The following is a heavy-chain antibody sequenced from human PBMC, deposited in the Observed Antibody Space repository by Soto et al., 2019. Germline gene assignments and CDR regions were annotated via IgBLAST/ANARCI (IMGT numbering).Heavy chain of an antibody. CDR1: GFTFSSYC. V-gene: IGHV3-7*04. Sequence: GGSLRLSCAASGFTFSSYCMSWVRQAPGKGLEWVANIKPDGSQKWYVDSVKGRFTISRDNAKKSLYLQMNSLRAEDTAVYYCARGDYYDSSGPFSDAFDIWGQGTMVTVSS. D-gene: IGHD3-22*01. J-gene: IGHJ3*02. CDR2: IKPDGSQK. CDR3: ARGDYYDSSGPFSDAFDI.